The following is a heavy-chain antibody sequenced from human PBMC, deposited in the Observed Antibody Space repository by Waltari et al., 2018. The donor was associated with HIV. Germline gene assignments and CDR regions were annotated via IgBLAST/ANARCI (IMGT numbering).Heavy chain of an antibody. V-gene: IGHV3-15*01. Sequence: LVQSGAYVVKPGGSLSLPCAGSGFTFAHMWFRWACQRPGGGFEWVGRITNKNDCGATDYAATVKGRFWILIEYERKTTALQMNNLKTEDTGIYYCTTDSWAGLTYFGELIQYLHWGQGVLVTVSS. CDR1: GFTFAHMW. J-gene: IGHJ4*02. CDR3: TTDSWAGLTYFGELIQYLH. CDR2: ITNKNDCGAT. D-gene: IGHD1-7*01.